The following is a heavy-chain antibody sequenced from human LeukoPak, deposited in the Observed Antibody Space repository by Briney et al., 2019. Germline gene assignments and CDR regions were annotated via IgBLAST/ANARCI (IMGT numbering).Heavy chain of an antibody. CDR2: IWYDGSNK. CDR1: GFTFSTYG. D-gene: IGHD5-24*01. J-gene: IGHJ4*02. CDR3: ARGDGYNFGLHGY. V-gene: IGHV3-33*01. Sequence: GRSLRLSCAASGFTFSTYGMHWVRQAPGKGLEWVAVIWYDGSNKYYADFVKGRFTISRDNSKNTLYLQMNSLRAEDTAVYYCARGDGYNFGLHGYWGQGTLVTVSS.